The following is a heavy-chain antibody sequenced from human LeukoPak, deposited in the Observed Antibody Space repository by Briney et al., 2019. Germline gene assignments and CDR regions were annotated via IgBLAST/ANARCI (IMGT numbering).Heavy chain of an antibody. CDR2: INPNSGGT. Sequence: ASVKVSCKASGYTFTGYYMHWVRQAPGQGLEWMGWINPNSGGTNYAQKFQGRVTMTRDTSISTAYMELSRLRSDDMAVYYCARDREGLNLFDYWGQGTLVTVSS. CDR3: ARDREGLNLFDY. CDR1: GYTFTGYY. V-gene: IGHV1-2*02. D-gene: IGHD1-26*01. J-gene: IGHJ4*02.